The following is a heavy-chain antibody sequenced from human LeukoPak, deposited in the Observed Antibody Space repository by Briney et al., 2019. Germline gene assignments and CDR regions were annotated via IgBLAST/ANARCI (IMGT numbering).Heavy chain of an antibody. V-gene: IGHV3-66*01. CDR1: GFTFSSFS. CDR2: IYSGGST. CDR3: ARSIAAAGPSKD. Sequence: PGGSLRLSCAASGFTFSSFSMNWVRQAPGKGLEWVSVIYSGGSTYYADSVKGRFTISRDNSKNTLYLQMNSLRAEDTAVYYCARSIAAAGPSKDWGQGTLVTVSS. D-gene: IGHD6-13*01. J-gene: IGHJ4*02.